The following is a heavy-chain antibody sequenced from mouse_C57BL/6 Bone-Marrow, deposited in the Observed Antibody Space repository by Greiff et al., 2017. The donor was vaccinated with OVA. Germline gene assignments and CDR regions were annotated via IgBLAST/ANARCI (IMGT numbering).Heavy chain of an antibody. CDR3: ARGSTTVVDWYFDV. CDR2: INPNNGGT. J-gene: IGHJ1*03. V-gene: IGHV1-18*01. CDR1: GYTFTDYN. Sequence: VQLQQSGPELVKPGASVKIPCKASGYTFTDYNMDWVKQSHGKSLEWIGDINPNNGGTIYNQKFKGKATLTVDKSSSTAYMELRSLTSEDTAVYYCARGSTTVVDWYFDVWGTGTTVTVSS. D-gene: IGHD1-1*01.